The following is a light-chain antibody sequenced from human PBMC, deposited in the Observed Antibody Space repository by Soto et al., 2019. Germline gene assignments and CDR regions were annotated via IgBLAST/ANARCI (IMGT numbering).Light chain of an antibody. CDR3: QHYGSSPRT. CDR1: QSVSNY. CDR2: GAS. Sequence: EIVLTQSPATLSLSPGEGATLSCRASQSVSNYLAWYQQKPGQAPRLLIYGASSRATGIPDRFSGSGSGTDFNLTISRLEPEDFAMYYCQHYGSSPRTFGQGTKVDIK. J-gene: IGKJ1*01. V-gene: IGKV3-20*01.